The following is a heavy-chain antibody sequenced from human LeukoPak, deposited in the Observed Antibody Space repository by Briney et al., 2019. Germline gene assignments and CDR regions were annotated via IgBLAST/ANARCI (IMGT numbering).Heavy chain of an antibody. J-gene: IGHJ4*02. CDR2: INHSGST. CDR3: ARRTKGLRFLEWLLYFDY. D-gene: IGHD3-3*01. Sequence: SETLSLTCAVYGGSFSGYYWSWIRQPPGKWLEWIGEINHSGSTNYNPSLKSRVTISVDTSKNQFSLKLSSVTAADTAVYYCARRTKGLRFLEWLLYFDYWGQGTLVTVSS. V-gene: IGHV4-34*01. CDR1: GGSFSGYY.